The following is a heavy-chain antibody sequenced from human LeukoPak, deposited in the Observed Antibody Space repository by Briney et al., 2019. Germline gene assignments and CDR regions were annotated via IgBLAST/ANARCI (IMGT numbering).Heavy chain of an antibody. Sequence: PGGTLRLSCAASGFTFSSYGMSWVRQAPGKGLEWVSAISGSGGSTYYADSVKGRFTISRDNSKNTLYLQMNSLRAEDTAVYYCAKHSKGYYGSGSYLVYYMDVWGKGTTVTVSS. CDR2: ISGSGGST. CDR3: AKHSKGYYGSGSYLVYYMDV. CDR1: GFTFSSYG. V-gene: IGHV3-23*01. D-gene: IGHD3-10*01. J-gene: IGHJ6*03.